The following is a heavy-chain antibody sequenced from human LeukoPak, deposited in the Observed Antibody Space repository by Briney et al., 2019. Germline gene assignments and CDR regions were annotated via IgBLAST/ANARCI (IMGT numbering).Heavy chain of an antibody. J-gene: IGHJ5*02. D-gene: IGHD2-2*01. CDR1: GDSVSSNSVT. Sequence: SQTLSLTCAISGDSVSSNSVTWNWTRQSPSRGLEWLGRTYYRSTWYNDYAVSVRGRITVNPDTSKNQFSLHLNSVTPEDTAVYYCARRLTQYDCFDPWGQGILVTVFS. CDR2: TYYRSTWYN. V-gene: IGHV6-1*01. CDR3: ARRLTQYDCFDP.